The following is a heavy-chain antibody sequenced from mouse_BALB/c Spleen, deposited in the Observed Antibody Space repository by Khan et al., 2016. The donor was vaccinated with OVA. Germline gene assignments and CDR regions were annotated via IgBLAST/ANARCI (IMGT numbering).Heavy chain of an antibody. CDR1: GYTFSSYY. J-gene: IGHJ3*01. CDR2: INPNNGGT. V-gene: IGHV1-53*01. Sequence: QVQLQQSGAELVKPGTSVRLSCKSSGYTFSSYYLYWVKQRPGQGLEWIGDINPNNGGTNFNEKFKNKATLTVDKSSSTAYMQLSGLTSEDSAVYYCTRSGDGGFAYWGQGTLVTVSA. CDR3: TRSGDGGFAY. D-gene: IGHD1-1*02.